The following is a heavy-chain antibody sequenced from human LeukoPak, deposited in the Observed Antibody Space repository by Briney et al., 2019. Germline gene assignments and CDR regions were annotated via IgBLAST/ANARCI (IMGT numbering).Heavy chain of an antibody. V-gene: IGHV1-8*01. CDR2: MNPNSGDT. Sequence: ASVKVSCKASGYTFTSCDINWVRQAPGQGLEWMGWMNPNSGDTGYAQKFQGRVTMTRNTSISTAYMELSSLRSEDTAVYYCARGSGYYDILTGLGFGYWGQGTLVPVSS. J-gene: IGHJ4*02. D-gene: IGHD3-9*01. CDR1: GYTFTSCD. CDR3: ARGSGYYDILTGLGFGY.